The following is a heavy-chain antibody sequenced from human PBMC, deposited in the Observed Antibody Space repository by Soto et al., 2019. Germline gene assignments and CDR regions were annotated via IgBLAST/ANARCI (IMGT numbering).Heavy chain of an antibody. Sequence: SETLSLTCTVSGGSISSNYWTWIRQPPGKGLEWIGYVYNSGSTNYNPSLKSRVTVSEDTSKSQFSLKVNSMTAADTAVYYCPRYRREAVAGYTLDKWGQGILVTVSS. V-gene: IGHV4-59*01. J-gene: IGHJ4*02. CDR3: PRYRREAVAGYTLDK. CDR2: VYNSGST. D-gene: IGHD6-13*01. CDR1: GGSISSNY.